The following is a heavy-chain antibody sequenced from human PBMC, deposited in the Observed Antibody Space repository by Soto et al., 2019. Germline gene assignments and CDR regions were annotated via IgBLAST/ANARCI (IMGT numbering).Heavy chain of an antibody. CDR3: ARGPSGDKVHY. V-gene: IGHV4-30-4*01. CDR2: IFKSGTT. J-gene: IGHJ4*02. CDR1: GGSITSDYSC. D-gene: IGHD7-27*01. Sequence: SETLSLTCTVSGGSITSDYSCWSWIRQPPGESLEWIGQIFKSGTTYTNPSLRSQVAKSLDTSKNHFSLTLSSVTAAVTAVYYCARGPSGDKVHYWGQGALVTVSS.